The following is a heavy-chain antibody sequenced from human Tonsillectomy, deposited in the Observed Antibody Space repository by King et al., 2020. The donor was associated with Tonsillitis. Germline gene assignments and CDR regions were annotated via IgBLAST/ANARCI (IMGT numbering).Heavy chain of an antibody. V-gene: IGHV1-18*01. CDR2: ISAYNGNT. J-gene: IGHJ4*02. CDR3: ARGAIAHDYDSSGYYFDY. Sequence: QLVQSGAEVKKPGASVKVSCKASGYTFTSYGITWVRQAPGQGLECMGWISAYNGNTNYAQKLQGRVTMTTDTSTSTAYMELRSLRSDDTAVYYCARGAIAHDYDSSGYYFDYWGPGTLVTVSS. CDR1: GYTFTSYG. D-gene: IGHD3-22*01.